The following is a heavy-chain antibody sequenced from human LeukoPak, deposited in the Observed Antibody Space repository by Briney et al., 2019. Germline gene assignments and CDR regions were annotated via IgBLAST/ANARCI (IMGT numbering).Heavy chain of an antibody. CDR1: GVTVNSNY. J-gene: IGHJ4*02. CDR3: AALRGTYSPFHY. D-gene: IGHD1-26*01. CDR2: IYSSGST. Sequence: GGSLRLSCAASGVTVNSNYMSRGRQAPGQGLEWVSFIYSSGSTYYADSVKGRFTISRDNSKNTLYLQMNSLRAEDTAVYYCAALRGTYSPFHYWGQGTLVAVSS. V-gene: IGHV3-53*01.